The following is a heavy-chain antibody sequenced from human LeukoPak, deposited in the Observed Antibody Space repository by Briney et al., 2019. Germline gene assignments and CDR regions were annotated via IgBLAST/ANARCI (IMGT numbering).Heavy chain of an antibody. CDR1: GGTFSSYA. Sequence: SVKVSCKASGGTFSSYAISWVRQAPGQGLEWMGGIIPIFGTANYAQKFQGRVTITADESTSTAYMELSSLRSEDTAVYYCAREYSGGWYFGYWGQGTLVTVSS. V-gene: IGHV1-69*13. CDR3: AREYSGGWYFGY. D-gene: IGHD6-19*01. CDR2: IIPIFGTA. J-gene: IGHJ4*02.